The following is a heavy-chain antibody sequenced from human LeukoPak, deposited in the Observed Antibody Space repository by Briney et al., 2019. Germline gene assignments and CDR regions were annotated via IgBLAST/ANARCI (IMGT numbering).Heavy chain of an antibody. V-gene: IGHV3-30*03. CDR1: GFIFSNYG. CDR2: IYYGGSND. J-gene: IGHJ4*02. D-gene: IGHD6-13*01. CDR3: ARDPSGSSSWVRFDY. Sequence: GRSLRLSCAASGFIFSNYGMHWVRQAPGKGLEWVAIIYYGGSNDFYADSVKGRFTISRDNSKSTLYLQMNSLRPEDTAVYCCARDPSGSSSWVRFDYWGQGTLVTVSS.